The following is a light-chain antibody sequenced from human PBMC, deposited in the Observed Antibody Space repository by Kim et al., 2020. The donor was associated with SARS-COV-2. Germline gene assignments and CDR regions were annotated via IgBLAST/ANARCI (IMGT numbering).Light chain of an antibody. Sequence: TINCKSSQSVLYSSTNKNYLAWYPQKPGQPPKLLIYWASTRESGVPDRFSGSGSGTDFTLTISSLQAEDVAVYYCQQYYSTPTWTFGQGTKVDIK. J-gene: IGKJ1*01. CDR1: QSVLYSSTNKNY. V-gene: IGKV4-1*01. CDR2: WAS. CDR3: QQYYSTPTWT.